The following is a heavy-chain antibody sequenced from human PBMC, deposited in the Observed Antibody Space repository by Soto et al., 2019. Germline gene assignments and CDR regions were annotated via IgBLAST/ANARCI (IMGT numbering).Heavy chain of an antibody. CDR2: ITVSGAT. D-gene: IGHD2-2*01. Sequence: LRLSCAASGFTFRSFAMAWVRQAPGKGLEWVSTITVSGATVYADSVKGRFTIFRDNSRSTLHLQMNSLGAEDTAMYYCAKEPEMPGRGLDYWGQGTLVTVSS. J-gene: IGHJ4*02. V-gene: IGHV3-23*01. CDR3: AKEPEMPGRGLDY. CDR1: GFTFRSFA.